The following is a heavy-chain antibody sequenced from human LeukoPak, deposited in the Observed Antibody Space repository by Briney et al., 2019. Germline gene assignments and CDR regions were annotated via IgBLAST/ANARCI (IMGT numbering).Heavy chain of an antibody. Sequence: PGGSQRLSCAASGFTFSSYGMHWVRQAPGKGLEWVAVISYDGSNKYYADSVKGRFTISRDNSKNTLYLQMNSLRAEDTAVYYCAKDPATSPPTAYWGQGTLVTVSS. CDR3: AKDPATSPPTAY. J-gene: IGHJ4*02. D-gene: IGHD1-26*01. CDR2: ISYDGSNK. CDR1: GFTFSSYG. V-gene: IGHV3-30*18.